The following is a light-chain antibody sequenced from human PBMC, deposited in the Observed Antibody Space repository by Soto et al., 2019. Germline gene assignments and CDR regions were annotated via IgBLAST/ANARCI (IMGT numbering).Light chain of an antibody. J-gene: IGLJ1*01. Sequence: QSALTQPRSVSGSPGQSVSISCTGARSDVGGYDYVSWYQQHPDKAPKVIIYDVIKRPSGVPDRFSGSKSGNTASLTISGLQSDDEADYYCCSYAGSYSDVFGPGTQLTVL. CDR1: RSDVGGYDY. CDR3: CSYAGSYSDV. CDR2: DVI. V-gene: IGLV2-11*01.